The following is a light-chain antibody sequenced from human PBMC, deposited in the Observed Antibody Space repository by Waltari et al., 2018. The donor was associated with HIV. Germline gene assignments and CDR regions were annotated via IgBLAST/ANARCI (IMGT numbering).Light chain of an antibody. J-gene: IGKJ2*01. V-gene: IGKV3-15*01. Sequence: EVVMPQSTASLSVSPGESATLYCRASQRVNSHLAWYQHKPGQAPRLLIYGASTRATGVPARFSGSGSGTEFTLTISSLQSEDFAVYFCQQYNHWPLYTFGQGTKLEIK. CDR1: QRVNSH. CDR3: QQYNHWPLYT. CDR2: GAS.